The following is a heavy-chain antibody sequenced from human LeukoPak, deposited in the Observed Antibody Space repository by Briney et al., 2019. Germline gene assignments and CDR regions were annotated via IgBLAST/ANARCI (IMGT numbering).Heavy chain of an antibody. CDR3: ARGADYYDTSRYQYYFDY. V-gene: IGHV3-30*03. CDR2: ISSDGSNK. J-gene: IGHJ4*02. CDR1: GFTFSRYG. D-gene: IGHD3-22*01. Sequence: PGGSLRLSCAASGFTFSRYGIHWVRQAPGKGLEWVTIISSDGSNKYYAHSVKGRFTISRDNSKNTLYLQMNSLRVGDTAMYYCARGADYYDTSRYQYYFDYWGQGTLVTVSS.